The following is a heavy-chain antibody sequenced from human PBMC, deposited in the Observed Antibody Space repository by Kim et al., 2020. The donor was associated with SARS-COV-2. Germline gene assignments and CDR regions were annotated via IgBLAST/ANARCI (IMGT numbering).Heavy chain of an antibody. CDR2: INPSGGST. V-gene: IGHV1-46*01. CDR1: GYSFISYY. D-gene: IGHD6-6*01. Sequence: ASVKVSCKSSGYSFISYYIHWVRLAPGKGLEWMGIINPSGGSTRYAPNFQGRLTLTRDTSTSILYMEVSSLRFDDTAVYYCARGGSSSHYYGMDVWGQGT. CDR3: ARGGSSSHYYGMDV. J-gene: IGHJ6*02.